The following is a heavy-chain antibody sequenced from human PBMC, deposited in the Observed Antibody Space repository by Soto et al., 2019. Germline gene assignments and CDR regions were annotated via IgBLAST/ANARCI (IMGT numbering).Heavy chain of an antibody. Sequence: SETLSLTCTVSGGSISSGGYYWSWIRQHPGKGLEWIGYIYYSGSTYYNPSLKSRVTISVDTSKNQFSLKLSSVTAADTAVYYCARSTSFGGLWFGEFPYYFDYWGQGTLVTVSS. CDR1: GGSISSGGYY. J-gene: IGHJ4*02. CDR3: ARSTSFGGLWFGEFPYYFDY. D-gene: IGHD3-10*01. V-gene: IGHV4-31*03. CDR2: IYYSGST.